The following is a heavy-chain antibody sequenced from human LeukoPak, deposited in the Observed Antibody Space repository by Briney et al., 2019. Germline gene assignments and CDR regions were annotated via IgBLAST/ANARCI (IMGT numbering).Heavy chain of an antibody. Sequence: SETLSLTCTVSGGSISSYYWSWIRQPPGKGLEWIGYIYYRGSTNYNPSLKSRVTISVDTSKNQFSLKLSSVTAADTAVYYCAREGVDCSSTSCYWLHAFDIWGQGTMVTVSS. D-gene: IGHD2-2*01. V-gene: IGHV4-59*01. CDR1: GGSISSYY. CDR3: AREGVDCSSTSCYWLHAFDI. J-gene: IGHJ3*02. CDR2: IYYRGST.